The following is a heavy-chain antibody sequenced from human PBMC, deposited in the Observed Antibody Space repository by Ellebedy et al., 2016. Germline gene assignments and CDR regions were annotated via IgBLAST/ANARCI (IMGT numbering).Heavy chain of an antibody. V-gene: IGHV4-34*01. J-gene: IGHJ6*02. CDR1: GGSFSGSY. CDR3: AGSWEWFEAYYYGMDV. D-gene: IGHD3-10*01. CDR2: INYRGST. Sequence: SETLSLXXAVSGGSFSGSYWIWIRQPPGKGLEWIGEINYRGSTNYNPSLKSRVTISVDRSKNQFSLTLSSVTAADTAVYYCAGSWEWFEAYYYGMDVWGQGTTVTVSS.